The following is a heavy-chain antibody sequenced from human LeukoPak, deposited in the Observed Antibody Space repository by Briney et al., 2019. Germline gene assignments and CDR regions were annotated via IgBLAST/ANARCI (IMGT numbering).Heavy chain of an antibody. Sequence: SETLSLTCTVSGDSISNYNWCWIRNPQGQGREWIGYTYFSGSTNNTPYPKSRVPITVATATTKYSLKLNSTTAADTAVYYCARLQHQISHVPAANPLSKSHGYFDLCGRGALVTVSS. J-gene: IGHJ2*01. CDR1: GDSISNYN. CDR2: TYFSGST. V-gene: IGHV4-59*08. CDR3: ARLQHQISHVPAANPLSKSHGYFDL. D-gene: IGHD2-2*01.